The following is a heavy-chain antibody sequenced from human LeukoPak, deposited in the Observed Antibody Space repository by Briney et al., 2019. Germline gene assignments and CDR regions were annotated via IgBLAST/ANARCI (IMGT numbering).Heavy chain of an antibody. Sequence: SETLSLTCSVSGGSISSYYWSWIRQPAGRGLEWIGRIYSSGTITYNPSLQSRVTMSVDTSKNEFSLKMSSVTAADTAVYYCTRDSGTTGEVKFDPWGQGTLVAVSS. CDR3: TRDSGTTGEVKFDP. D-gene: IGHD3-10*01. J-gene: IGHJ5*02. CDR1: GGSISSYY. CDR2: IYSSGTI. V-gene: IGHV4-4*07.